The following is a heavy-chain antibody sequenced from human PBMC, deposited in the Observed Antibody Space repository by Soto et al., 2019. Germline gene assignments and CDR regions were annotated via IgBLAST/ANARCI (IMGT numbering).Heavy chain of an antibody. D-gene: IGHD2-2*02. J-gene: IGHJ4*02. CDR1: GGTCIDYY. Sequence: SLRLSWAAAGGTCIDYYMSWILQATGKGLEWVSYISSSGTTIYHADSVKVQFTISMDNAKNSLYLQMNRLRAEDTPVYYCPTERIPTGDYSGQGTLRTLSS. V-gene: IGHV3-11*01. CDR2: ISSSGTTI. CDR3: PTERIPTGDY.